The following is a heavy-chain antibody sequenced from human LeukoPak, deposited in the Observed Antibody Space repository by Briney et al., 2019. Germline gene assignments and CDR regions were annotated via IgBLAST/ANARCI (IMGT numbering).Heavy chain of an antibody. CDR2: INPSGGST. D-gene: IGHD1-26*01. CDR3: ARVYYVGAKAFDI. Sequence: ASVKVPCKASGYTFTSYYMHWVRQAPGQGLEWMGIINPSGGSTSYAQKFQGRVTMTRDMSTSTVYMELSSLRSEDTAVYYCARVYYVGAKAFDIWGQGTMVTVSS. J-gene: IGHJ3*02. CDR1: GYTFTSYY. V-gene: IGHV1-46*01.